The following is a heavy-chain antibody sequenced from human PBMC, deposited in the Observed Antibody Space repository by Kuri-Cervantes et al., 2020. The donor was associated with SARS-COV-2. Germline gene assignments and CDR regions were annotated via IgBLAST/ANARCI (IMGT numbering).Heavy chain of an antibody. CDR1: GFTFSSYA. V-gene: IGHV3-30-3*01. J-gene: IGHJ3*02. CDR2: ISYDGSNK. Sequence: GGSLRLSCAASGFTFSSYAMHWVRQAPGKGLEWVAVISYDGSNKYYADSVKGRFTISRDNSKNTLYLQMNGLRAEDTAVYYCARGGLPITMGDGAFDIWGQGTMVTVSS. CDR3: ARGGLPITMGDGAFDI. D-gene: IGHD3-10*01.